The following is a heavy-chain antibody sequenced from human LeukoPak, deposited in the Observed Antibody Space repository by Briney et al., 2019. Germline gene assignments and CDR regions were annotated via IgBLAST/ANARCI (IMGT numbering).Heavy chain of an antibody. CDR2: IYYSGST. CDR1: GGSISSYY. CDR3: ARPLHCSSTSCYTAFDY. Sequence: SETLSLTCTVSGGSISSYYWSWIRQPPGKGLEWIGYIYYSGSTNYNPSLKSRVTISVDTSKNQFSLKLSSVTAADTAVYYCARPLHCSSTSCYTAFDYWGQGTLVTVSS. D-gene: IGHD2-2*02. J-gene: IGHJ4*02. V-gene: IGHV4-59*12.